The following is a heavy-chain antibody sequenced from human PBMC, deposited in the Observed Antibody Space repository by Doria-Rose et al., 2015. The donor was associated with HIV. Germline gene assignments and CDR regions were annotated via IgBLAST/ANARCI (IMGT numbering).Heavy chain of an antibody. CDR3: ARIKSSRWYHKYYFDF. Sequence: QVTLKESGPVLVEPTETLTLTCTVSGVSLSSPGMGVSWIRQPPGKALEWLANTFSDDERSYKTSLKSRLTISRGTSKSQAVLTMTDMDPVDTATYYCARIKSSRWYHKYYFDFWGQGTLVIVSA. CDR2: TFSDDER. D-gene: IGHD6-13*01. CDR1: GVSLSSPGMG. V-gene: IGHV2-26*01. J-gene: IGHJ4*02.